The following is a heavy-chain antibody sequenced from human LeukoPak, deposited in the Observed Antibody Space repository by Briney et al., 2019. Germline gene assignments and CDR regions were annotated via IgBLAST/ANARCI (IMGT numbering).Heavy chain of an antibody. V-gene: IGHV1-24*01. D-gene: IGHD1-26*01. Sequence: GASVKVSCKVSGYTLTELSMHWVRQAPGKGLEWMGGFGPEDGETIYAQKFQGRVTMTEDTSTDTAYMELSSLRSEDTAVYYCATGVVGATTGLVFDYWGQGTLVTVSS. J-gene: IGHJ4*02. CDR1: GYTLTELS. CDR3: ATGVVGATTGLVFDY. CDR2: FGPEDGET.